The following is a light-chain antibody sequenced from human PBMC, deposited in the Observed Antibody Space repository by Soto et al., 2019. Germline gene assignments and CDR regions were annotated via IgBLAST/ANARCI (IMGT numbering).Light chain of an antibody. CDR2: GAS. Sequence: EIVMTQSPGTLSLSPGETATLSCRASQSVSSDYVAWFHQKPGQAPRLVIYGASSRATGIPDRFSASGSGTDFTLTINRLQPEDFAVYYCQQYNNWPRTFGQGTKVDI. CDR1: QSVSSDY. V-gene: IGKV3-20*01. CDR3: QQYNNWPRT. J-gene: IGKJ1*01.